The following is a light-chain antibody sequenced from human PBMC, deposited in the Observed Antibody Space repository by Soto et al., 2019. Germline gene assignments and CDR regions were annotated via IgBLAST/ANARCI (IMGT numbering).Light chain of an antibody. V-gene: IGLV2-14*01. CDR3: SSYTNSDTWV. Sequence: QSALTQPASVSGSPGQSITISCTGSSSDVGGYSYVSWYQQYPGKAPKLMIYEVINRPSGVSNRFSGSKSGNTASLTISGLQADDEADYYCSSYTNSDTWVFGGGTKLTVI. CDR1: SSDVGGYSY. J-gene: IGLJ3*02. CDR2: EVI.